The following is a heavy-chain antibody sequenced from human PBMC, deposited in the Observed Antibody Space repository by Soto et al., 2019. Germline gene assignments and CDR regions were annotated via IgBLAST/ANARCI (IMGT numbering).Heavy chain of an antibody. CDR2: IYHSGST. Sequence: QLQLQESGSGLVKPSQTLSLTCAVSGGSISSGGYSWSWIRQPPGKALGWIGYIYHSGSTYYTPSLTSRGTISVDRSNNQFSLKLSSVSAADTAVYYCAREGYSGYDSPGYFDYWGQGTLFTVSS. CDR3: AREGYSGYDSPGYFDY. D-gene: IGHD5-12*01. J-gene: IGHJ4*02. V-gene: IGHV4-30-2*01. CDR1: GGSISSGGYS.